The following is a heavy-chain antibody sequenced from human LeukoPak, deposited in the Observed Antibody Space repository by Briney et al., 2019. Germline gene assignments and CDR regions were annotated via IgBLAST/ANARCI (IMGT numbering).Heavy chain of an antibody. CDR3: AILADV. J-gene: IGHJ6*04. Sequence: GGSLRLSGAGSGFTFCYYEMLWVGQTEGKGLEWIAYISNDGDTIYYEDPVKGRFTISRDNAKNSLYLQMSSLRAGDTAVYYCAILADVWGKGTTVGISS. CDR2: ISNDGDTI. V-gene: IGHV3-48*03. CDR1: GFTFCYYE.